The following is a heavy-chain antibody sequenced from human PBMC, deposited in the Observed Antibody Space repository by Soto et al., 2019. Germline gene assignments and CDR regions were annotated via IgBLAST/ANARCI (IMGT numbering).Heavy chain of an antibody. CDR1: GYSFTSYW. V-gene: IGHV5-10-1*01. J-gene: IGHJ4*02. D-gene: IGHD3-3*02. CDR3: ARHLAGNRDY. CDR2: IDPSDSCT. Sequence: GESLKISCKGSGYSFTSYWISWVRQMPGKGLEWMGRIDPSDSCTNYSPSFQGHVTISADKSISTAYLQWSSLRAEDTAVYYCARHLAGNRDYWGQGTLVTVSS.